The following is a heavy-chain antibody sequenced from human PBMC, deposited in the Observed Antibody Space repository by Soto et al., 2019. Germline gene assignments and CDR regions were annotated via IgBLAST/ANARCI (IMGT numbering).Heavy chain of an antibody. J-gene: IGHJ4*02. CDR3: TTDCSGGSCYSYCGGDCYSDY. CDR1: GFTFSNAW. CDR2: IKSKTDGGTT. D-gene: IGHD2-15*01. Sequence: GGSLRLSCAASGFTFSNAWMSWVRQAPGKGLEWVGRIKSKTDGGTTDYAAPVKGRFTISRDDSKNTLYLQMNSLKTEDTAVYYCTTDCSGGSCYSYCGGDCYSDYWGQGTLVTVSS. V-gene: IGHV3-15*01.